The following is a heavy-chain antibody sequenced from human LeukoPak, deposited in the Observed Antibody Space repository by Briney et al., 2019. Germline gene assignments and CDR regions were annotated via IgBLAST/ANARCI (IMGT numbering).Heavy chain of an antibody. J-gene: IGHJ4*02. CDR2: ISSSSSYI. D-gene: IGHD1-26*01. Sequence: PGGSLRLSCAASGFTFSSYSMNWVRQAPGKGLEWVSSISSSSSYIYYADSVKGRFTISRDNAKNSLYLQMNSLRAEDTAVYYCASGPSGGYVLYWGQGTLVTVSS. CDR1: GFTFSSYS. CDR3: ASGPSGGYVLY. V-gene: IGHV3-21*01.